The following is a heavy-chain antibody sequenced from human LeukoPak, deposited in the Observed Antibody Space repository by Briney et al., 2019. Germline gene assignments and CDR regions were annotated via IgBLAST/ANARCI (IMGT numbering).Heavy chain of an antibody. CDR3: ARRDDSSGYHKIFDY. CDR2: IYYSGST. V-gene: IGHV4-59*04. J-gene: IGHJ4*02. Sequence: SETLSLTCTVSGGSISSYYWSWIRQPPGKGLEWIGNIYYSGSTYYNPSLKSRVTILVDTSKNQFSLKLSSVTAADTAVYYCARRDDSSGYHKIFDYWGPGTLVTVSS. D-gene: IGHD3-22*01. CDR1: GGSISSYY.